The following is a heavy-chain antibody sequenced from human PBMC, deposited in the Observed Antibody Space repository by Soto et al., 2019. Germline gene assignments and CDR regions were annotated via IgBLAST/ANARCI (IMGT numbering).Heavy chain of an antibody. CDR1: GGSFSGYY. D-gene: IGHD3-10*01. V-gene: IGHV4-34*01. J-gene: IGHJ6*02. CDR2: INHSGST. CDR3: AGRLLWFGDLLVYYCGMDV. Sequence: PSETLSLTCAVYGGSFSGYYWSWIRQPPGKGLEWIGEINHSGSTNYNPSLKSRVTISVDTSKNQFSLKLSSVTAADTAVYYCAGRLLWFGDLLVYYCGMDVWGQGTTVTVSS.